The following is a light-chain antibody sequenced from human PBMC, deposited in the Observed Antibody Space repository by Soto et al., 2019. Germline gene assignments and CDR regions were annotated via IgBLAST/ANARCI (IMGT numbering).Light chain of an antibody. J-gene: IGKJ1*01. CDR1: QSVSNY. CDR2: DAS. V-gene: IGKV3-11*01. CDR3: QQRSIWPWT. Sequence: EIVLTQSPATLSLSPGERATLSCWASQSVSNYFVWYQQKPGQAPRLLIYDASKRATGIPARLSGSGSGTDFTLTISSLEPEDFAVYYCQQRSIWPWTVGQGTKVDIK.